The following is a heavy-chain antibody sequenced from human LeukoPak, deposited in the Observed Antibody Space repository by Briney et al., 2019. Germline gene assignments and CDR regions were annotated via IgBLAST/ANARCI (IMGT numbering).Heavy chain of an antibody. CDR1: GFTFSSYA. CDR3: ARESYCGGDCYYFDY. J-gene: IGHJ4*02. D-gene: IGHD2-21*02. V-gene: IGHV3-23*01. CDR2: ISGSGGST. Sequence: GGSLRLSCAASGFTFSSYAMSWVRQAPGKGLEWVSAISGSGGSTYYADSVKGRFTISRDNAKNSLYLQMNSLRAEDTAVYYCARESYCGGDCYYFDYWGQGTLVTVSS.